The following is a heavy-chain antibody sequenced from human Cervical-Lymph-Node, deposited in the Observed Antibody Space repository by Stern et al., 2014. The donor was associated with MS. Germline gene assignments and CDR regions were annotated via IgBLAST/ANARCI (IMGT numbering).Heavy chain of an antibody. D-gene: IGHD3-16*01. CDR3: ARCLMITFGGNAVHGYHGLDF. CDR2: MNPNHGKT. Sequence: MRLVESGAEGKKPGASVKVSCKTSGYTFTSYSVNWVRQATGQGLEWMGWMNPNHGKTAYAPKFQDRVAMTRITAINTANMELSNLTSEDTAVYYCARCLMITFGGNAVHGYHGLDFWGQGTTVTVSS. V-gene: IGHV1-8*01. CDR1: GYTFTSYS. J-gene: IGHJ6*02.